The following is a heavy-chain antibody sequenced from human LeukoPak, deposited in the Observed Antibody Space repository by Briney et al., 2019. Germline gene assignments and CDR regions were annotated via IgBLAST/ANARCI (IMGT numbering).Heavy chain of an antibody. CDR3: AVLEYGGSIDAFDI. J-gene: IGHJ3*02. CDR2: ISSSSSYI. D-gene: IGHD3-3*01. Sequence: PGGSLRLSCAASGFTFSSYSMNWVRQAPGKGLEWVSSISSSSSYIYYADSVKGRFTISRDNAKNSLYLQMNSLRAEDTAVYYCAVLEYGGSIDAFDIRGQGTMVTVSS. CDR1: GFTFSSYS. V-gene: IGHV3-21*01.